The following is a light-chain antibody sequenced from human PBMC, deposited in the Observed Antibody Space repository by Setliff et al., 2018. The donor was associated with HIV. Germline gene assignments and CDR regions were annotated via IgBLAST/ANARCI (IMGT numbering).Light chain of an antibody. V-gene: IGLV2-23*02. Sequence: QSVLTQPPSVSGSPGQSIIISCTGTINNIGSYNRVSWYQQRPGTAPKLVIYEVSKRPSGVSNRFSGSKSDNTASLTISGLQAEDEADYYCCSYAGTSTHVVFGGGT. CDR1: INNIGSYNR. J-gene: IGLJ2*01. CDR2: EVS. CDR3: CSYAGTSTHVV.